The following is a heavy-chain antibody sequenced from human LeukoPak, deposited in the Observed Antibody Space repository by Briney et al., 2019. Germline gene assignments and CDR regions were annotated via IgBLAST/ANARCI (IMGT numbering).Heavy chain of an antibody. CDR2: IYYSGST. D-gene: IGHD6-13*01. CDR3: ARDDPYSSSWYGNSYYYMDV. V-gene: IGHV4-59*01. Sequence: PWETLSLTCTVSGGSISSYYWSWIRQPPGKGLEWIGHIYYSGSTNYNPSLKSRVTISVVTSKNQFSLKLSSVTAADTAVYYCARDDPYSSSWYGNSYYYMDVWGKGTTVTVSS. J-gene: IGHJ6*03. CDR1: GGSISSYY.